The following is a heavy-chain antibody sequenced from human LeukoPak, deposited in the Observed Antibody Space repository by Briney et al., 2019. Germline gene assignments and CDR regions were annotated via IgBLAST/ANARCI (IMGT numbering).Heavy chain of an antibody. CDR3: ARQYSGSYPYYFDY. V-gene: IGHV4-39*01. D-gene: IGHD1-26*01. CDR2: IYYSGST. J-gene: IGHJ4*02. CDR1: GGSISSSSYY. Sequence: PSETLSLTCTVSGGSISSSSYYWCWIRQPPGKGLEWIGSIYYSGSTYYNPSLKSRVTTSVDTSKNQFSLKLSSVTAADTAVYYCARQYSGSYPYYFDYWGQGTLVTVSS.